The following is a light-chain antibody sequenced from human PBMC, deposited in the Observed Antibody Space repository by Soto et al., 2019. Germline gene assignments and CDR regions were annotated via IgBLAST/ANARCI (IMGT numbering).Light chain of an antibody. Sequence: DIQMTQSPSTLSASVGDRVTITCRASQSISSWLAWYQQKPGKAPKLLIYKASSLESGVPSRFSGSCSQTEFTLTISSLQPDDFATYYFQQFNSYPRTFGQGTKVEIK. CDR3: QQFNSYPRT. CDR1: QSISSW. V-gene: IGKV1-5*03. J-gene: IGKJ1*01. CDR2: KAS.